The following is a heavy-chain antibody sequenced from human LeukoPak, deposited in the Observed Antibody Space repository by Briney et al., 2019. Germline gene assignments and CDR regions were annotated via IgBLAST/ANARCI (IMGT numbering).Heavy chain of an antibody. D-gene: IGHD6-13*01. Sequence: RGESLKISCKGSGYSFTSYWTGGLRQIPGKGLEWMGIIYPGDSDTRYSPSFQGQVTISADKSISTAYLQWSSLKASDTAMYYCARPPAAGYYFDYWGQGTLVTVSS. J-gene: IGHJ4*02. CDR1: GYSFTSYW. CDR2: IYPGDSDT. CDR3: ARPPAAGYYFDY. V-gene: IGHV5-51*02.